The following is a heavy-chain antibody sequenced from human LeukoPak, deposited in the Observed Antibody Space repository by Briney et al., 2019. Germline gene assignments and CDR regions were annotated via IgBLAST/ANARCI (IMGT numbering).Heavy chain of an antibody. CDR1: GGTFSSYA. Sequence: EASVKVSCKASGGTFSSYAISWVRQAPGQGLEWMGGIIPIFGTANYAQKFQGRVTITADKSTSTAYMELSSLRSEDTAVYYCARDDREWLSFYYYYYMDVWGKGTTVTVSS. CDR2: IIPIFGTA. D-gene: IGHD3-3*01. V-gene: IGHV1-69*06. J-gene: IGHJ6*03. CDR3: ARDDREWLSFYYYYYMDV.